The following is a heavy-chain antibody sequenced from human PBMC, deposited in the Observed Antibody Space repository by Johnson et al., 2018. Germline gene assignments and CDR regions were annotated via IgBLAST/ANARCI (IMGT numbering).Heavy chain of an antibody. CDR3: VSYPPSDAFDV. V-gene: IGHV4-4*02. CDR1: GVSISTNNW. J-gene: IGHJ3*01. Sequence: QVQLQESGPGLVKPSGTLSLTCAVSGVSISTNNWWSWVRQSPGKGLEWIGEIHHSGPTNYNPSIKSRVTISVDKSKNQFSLDLTSVTAADTAMYYFVSYPPSDAFDVLGQGTMVIVSS. CDR2: IHHSGPT. D-gene: IGHD5/OR15-5a*01.